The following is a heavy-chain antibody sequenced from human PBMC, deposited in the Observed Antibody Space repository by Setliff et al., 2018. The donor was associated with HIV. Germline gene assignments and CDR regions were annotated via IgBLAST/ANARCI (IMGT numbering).Heavy chain of an antibody. CDR2: IYHSGST. CDR3: ASGRVRQSRKFGGVIVLPPFDY. Sequence: SETLSLTCTVSGGSISSYYWGWIRQPPGKGLEWLGSIYHSGSTYYSPSLKSRLTISIDTSKSQFSLRLSSVTAADTAVYYCASGRVRQSRKFGGVIVLPPFDYWGQGTLVTVSS. D-gene: IGHD3-16*02. CDR1: GGSISSYY. V-gene: IGHV4-39*07. J-gene: IGHJ4*02.